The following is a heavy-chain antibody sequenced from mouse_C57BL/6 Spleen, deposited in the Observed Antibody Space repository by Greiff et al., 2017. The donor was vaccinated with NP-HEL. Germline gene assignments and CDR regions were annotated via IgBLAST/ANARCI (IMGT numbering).Heavy chain of an antibody. V-gene: IGHV5-9-1*02. CDR3: TRGRYDYDEGYFDY. CDR2: ISSGGDYI. CDR1: GFTFSSYA. D-gene: IGHD2-4*01. J-gene: IGHJ2*01. Sequence: DVMLVESGEGLVKPGGSLKLSCAASGFTFSSYAMSWVRQTPEKRLEWVAYISSGGDYIYYADTVKGRFTISRDNARNTLYLQMSSLKSEDTAMYYCTRGRYDYDEGYFDYWGQGTTLTVSS.